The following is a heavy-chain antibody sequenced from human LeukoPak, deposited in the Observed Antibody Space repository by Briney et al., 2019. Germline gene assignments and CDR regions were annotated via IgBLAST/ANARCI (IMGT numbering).Heavy chain of an antibody. J-gene: IGHJ4*02. Sequence: GGSLRLSCAPSGFTFSSYAMSWVRQAPAARREWVSAISGSGGSTYYADSVKGRFTISRDNSKNTLYLQMNSLRAEDTAVYYCAKGRRDGYKVTFDYWGQGTLVTVSS. D-gene: IGHD5-24*01. V-gene: IGHV3-23*01. CDR2: ISGSGGST. CDR3: AKGRRDGYKVTFDY. CDR1: GFTFSSYA.